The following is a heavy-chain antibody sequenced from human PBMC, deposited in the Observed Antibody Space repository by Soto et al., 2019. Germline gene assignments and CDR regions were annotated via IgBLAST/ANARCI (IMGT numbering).Heavy chain of an antibody. Sequence: GGSLRLSCATSGLTFSNYAMSWVRQTPGGGLEWVSSMSGSSSTTYYADSVRGRFTISRDRSKNTLYLQMSSLRAEDTALYYCAKNQERELPRVSDFWGQGTLGTVSA. CDR3: AKNQERELPRVSDF. CDR1: GLTFSNYA. CDR2: MSGSSSTT. J-gene: IGHJ4*02. V-gene: IGHV3-23*01. D-gene: IGHD1-7*01.